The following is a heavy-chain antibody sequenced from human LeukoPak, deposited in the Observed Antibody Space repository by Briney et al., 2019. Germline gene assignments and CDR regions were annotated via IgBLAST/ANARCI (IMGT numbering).Heavy chain of an antibody. CDR3: AKTRGGVVATTSDN. D-gene: IGHD5-12*01. V-gene: IGHV3-23*01. Sequence: QPGGSLRLSCAASGFIFSSYAMSWVRQAPGKGLEWVSVISGSGDSIYDADSVKGRFTISRDNSKNTLYLQMNSLRVEDTAVYYCAKTRGGVVATTSDNWGQGTLVTVSS. CDR2: ISGSGDSI. CDR1: GFIFSSYA. J-gene: IGHJ4*02.